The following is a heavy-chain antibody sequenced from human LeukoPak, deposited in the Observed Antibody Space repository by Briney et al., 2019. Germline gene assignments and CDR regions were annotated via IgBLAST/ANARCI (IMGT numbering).Heavy chain of an antibody. CDR1: GGTFSSYA. J-gene: IGHJ5*02. D-gene: IGHD2-2*01. CDR3: ARDREYCSSTSCYNWFDP. CDR2: IIPILGIA. Sequence: GASVKVSCKASGGTFSSYAISWVRQAPGQGLEWLGRIIPILGIANYAQKFQGRVTITADESTSTAYMELSSLRSEDTAVYYCARDREYCSSTSCYNWFDPWGQGTLVTVSS. V-gene: IGHV1-69*04.